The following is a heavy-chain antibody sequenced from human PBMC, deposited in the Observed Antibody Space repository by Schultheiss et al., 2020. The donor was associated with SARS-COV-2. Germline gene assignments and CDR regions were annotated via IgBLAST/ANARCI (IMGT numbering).Heavy chain of an antibody. J-gene: IGHJ4*02. D-gene: IGHD3-3*01. Sequence: GSLRLSCAASGFTFSSYWMSWIRQPPGKGLEWIGEINHSGSTNYNPSLKSRVTISVDTSKNQFSLKLSSVTAADTAVYYCASYAYDFWSGYYSYYFDYWGQGTLVTVSS. CDR2: INHSGST. CDR3: ASYAYDFWSGYYSYYFDY. V-gene: IGHV4-34*01. CDR1: GFTFSSYW.